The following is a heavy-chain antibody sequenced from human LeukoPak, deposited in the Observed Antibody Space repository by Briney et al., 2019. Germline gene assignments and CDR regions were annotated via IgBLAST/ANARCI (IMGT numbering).Heavy chain of an antibody. V-gene: IGHV3-66*01. Sequence: PGGSLRLSCAASGFTLSSNYMSWVRQAPGKGLEWVSVIYSGGTTYYADSVKGRFTISSDNSKNTVYLQMNSLRAEDTAVYYCASAGGYSSGWVDYWGQGTLVTVSS. CDR2: IYSGGTT. CDR1: GFTLSSNY. J-gene: IGHJ4*02. D-gene: IGHD6-19*01. CDR3: ASAGGYSSGWVDY.